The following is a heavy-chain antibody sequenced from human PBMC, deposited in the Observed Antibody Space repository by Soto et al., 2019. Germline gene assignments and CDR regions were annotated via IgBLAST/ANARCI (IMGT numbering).Heavy chain of an antibody. CDR3: LSRLRSDDTAVYYCARGSSIYDYVWGSTAFDI. CDR2: INPNSGGT. V-gene: IGHV1-2*04. Sequence: QVQLVQSGAEVKKPGASVKVSCEASGYTFTGHYIHWVRQAPGQGLEWMGWINPNSGGTSYAQKFQGWVTMTRDTSISTAYMELTSLRSDDTDDDTELSRLRSDDTAVYYCARGSSIYDYVWGSTAFDIWGQGTMVAVSS. J-gene: IGHJ3*02. CDR1: GYTFTGHY. D-gene: IGHD3-16*01.